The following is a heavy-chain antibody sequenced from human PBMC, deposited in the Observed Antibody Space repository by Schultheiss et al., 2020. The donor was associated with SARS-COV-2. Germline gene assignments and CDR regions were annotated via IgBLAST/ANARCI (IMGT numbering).Heavy chain of an antibody. Sequence: GGSLRLSCAASGFTFDDYAMHWVRQAPGKGLEWVSGISWNSGSIGYADSVKGRFTISRDNAKNSLYLQMNSLRAEDTAVYYCARPSTGADYFDYWGQGTLVTVSS. CDR1: GFTFDDYA. J-gene: IGHJ4*02. V-gene: IGHV3-9*01. CDR2: ISWNSGSI. D-gene: IGHD7-27*01. CDR3: ARPSTGADYFDY.